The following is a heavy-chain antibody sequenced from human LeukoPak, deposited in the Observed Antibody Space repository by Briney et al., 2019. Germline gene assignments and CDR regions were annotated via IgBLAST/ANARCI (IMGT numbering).Heavy chain of an antibody. CDR1: GGTFSSYA. Sequence: SVKVSCKASGGTFSSYAISWVRQAPGQGLEWMGGIIPIFGTANYAQKFQGRVTITADESTSTAYMELSSLRSEDTAVYYCARGAATGTTVYYYYYMDVWGKGTTVTVSS. V-gene: IGHV1-69*01. CDR3: ARGAATGTTVYYYYYMDV. D-gene: IGHD1-1*01. J-gene: IGHJ6*03. CDR2: IIPIFGTA.